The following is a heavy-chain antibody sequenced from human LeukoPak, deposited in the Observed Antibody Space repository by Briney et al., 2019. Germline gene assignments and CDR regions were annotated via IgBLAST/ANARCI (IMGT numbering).Heavy chain of an antibody. CDR1: GFTFSTYA. J-gene: IGHJ5*02. V-gene: IGHV4-39*01. CDR2: IYYSGST. Sequence: PGGSLRLSCAASGFTFSTYAMGWVRQAPGKGLEWIGSIYYSGSTYYNPSLKSRVTISVDTSKNQFSLKLSSVTAADTAVYYCAGFVVGAIDNWFDPWGQGTLVTVSS. CDR3: AGFVVGAIDNWFDP. D-gene: IGHD1-26*01.